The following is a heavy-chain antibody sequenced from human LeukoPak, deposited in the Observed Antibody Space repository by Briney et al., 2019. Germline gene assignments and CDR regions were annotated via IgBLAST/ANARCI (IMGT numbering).Heavy chain of an antibody. D-gene: IGHD3-22*01. J-gene: IGHJ4*02. CDR1: GYTFTSYD. V-gene: IGHV1-8*02. CDR3: ARGLRRTYYYDSSGLKGDFDY. Sequence: GASVKVSCKASGYTFTSYDINWVRQATGQGLEWMGWMNPNSGNTGYAQKFQGRVTMTRNTSISTAYMELSSLRSEDTAVYYCARGLRRTYYYDSSGLKGDFDYWGQGTLVTVSS. CDR2: MNPNSGNT.